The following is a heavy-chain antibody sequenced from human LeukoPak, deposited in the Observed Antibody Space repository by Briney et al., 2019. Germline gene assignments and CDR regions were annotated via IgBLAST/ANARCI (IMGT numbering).Heavy chain of an antibody. CDR1: GYTFSGDY. V-gene: IGHV1-2*06. CDR3: AREPKQVIREFDY. CDR2: IRSNSEDI. D-gene: IGHD1-26*01. J-gene: IGHJ4*02. Sequence: GASVKVSCKASGYTFSGDYMHWVRQAPGQGLEWMGRIRSNSEDIQYAQKFQGRVTMTWDTSTSTAYMELTRLTSDDTAVYYCAREPKQVIREFDYWGQGTLVTVSP.